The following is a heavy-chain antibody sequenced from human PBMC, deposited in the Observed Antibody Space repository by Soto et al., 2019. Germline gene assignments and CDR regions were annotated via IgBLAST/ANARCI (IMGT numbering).Heavy chain of an antibody. CDR2: IIPIFGTA. Sequence: SVKVSCKASGGTFSSYAISWVRQAPGQGLEWMGGIIPIFGTANYAQKFQGRVTITADESTSTACMELSSLRSEDTAVYYCASACSSTSCHYYYYGMDVWGQGTTVTVSS. CDR1: GGTFSSYA. D-gene: IGHD2-2*01. V-gene: IGHV1-69*13. J-gene: IGHJ6*02. CDR3: ASACSSTSCHYYYYGMDV.